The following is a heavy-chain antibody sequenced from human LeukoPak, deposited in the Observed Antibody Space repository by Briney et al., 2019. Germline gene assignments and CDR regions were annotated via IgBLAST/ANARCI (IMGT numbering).Heavy chain of an antibody. CDR3: ARAAEWELLYYFDY. CDR1: GYTFTSYD. Sequence: ASVKVSCKASGYTFTSYDINWVRPATGQGLEWMGWMNPNSGNTGYAQKFQGRVTITRNTSISTAYMELSSLRPEDTAVYYCARAAEWELLYYFDYWGQGTLVTVSS. CDR2: MNPNSGNT. V-gene: IGHV1-8*03. D-gene: IGHD1-26*01. J-gene: IGHJ4*02.